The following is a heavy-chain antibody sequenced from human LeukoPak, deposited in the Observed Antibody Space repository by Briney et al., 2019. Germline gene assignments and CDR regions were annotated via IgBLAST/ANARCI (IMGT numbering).Heavy chain of an antibody. V-gene: IGHV3-21*01. Sequence: GGSLRLSCAASGFTFSSYSMNWVRQAPGKGLEWVSSISSSSSYIYYADSVKGRFTISRDNAKNSLYLQMNSLRAEDTAVYYCAKEGITMVRGVIISRAGAFDIWGQGTMVTVSS. CDR2: ISSSSSYI. CDR1: GFTFSSYS. D-gene: IGHD3-10*01. CDR3: AKEGITMVRGVIISRAGAFDI. J-gene: IGHJ3*02.